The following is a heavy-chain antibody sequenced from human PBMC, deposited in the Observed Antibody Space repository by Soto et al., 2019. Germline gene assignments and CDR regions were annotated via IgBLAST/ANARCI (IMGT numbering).Heavy chain of an antibody. D-gene: IGHD2-15*01. V-gene: IGHV4-30-4*01. J-gene: IGHJ4*02. CDR1: GGSISSSDYY. CDR3: ARDALYCSGGSCYSNYFDY. CDR2: IYYSGST. Sequence: SETLSLTCAVSGGSISSSDYYWSWNRQPPGKGLEWIGYIYYSGSTYYNPSLKSRVTIPVDTSKNQFSLKLSSVTAADTAVYYCARDALYCSGGSCYSNYFDYWGQGTLVTVSS.